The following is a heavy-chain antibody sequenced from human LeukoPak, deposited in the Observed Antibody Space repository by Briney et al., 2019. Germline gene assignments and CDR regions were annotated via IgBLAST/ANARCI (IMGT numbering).Heavy chain of an antibody. CDR1: GYTFTGYY. V-gene: IGHV1-2*06. CDR3: ARDDYVWGSESY. J-gene: IGHJ4*02. D-gene: IGHD3-16*01. CDR2: INPNSGGT. Sequence: ASVKVSCKASGYTFTGYYMHWVRQAPGQGLEWMGRINPNSGGTNYAQKFQGRVTMTRDTSISTACMELSRLRSDDTAVYYCARDDYVWGSESYWGQGTLVTVSS.